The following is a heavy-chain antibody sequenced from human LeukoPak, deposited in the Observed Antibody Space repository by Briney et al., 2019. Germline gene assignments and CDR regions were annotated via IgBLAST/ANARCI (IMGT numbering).Heavy chain of an antibody. CDR3: ARHLNSGSYYDY. CDR1: GYSFTSYW. J-gene: IGHJ4*02. V-gene: IGHV5-10-1*01. Sequence: GESLKISCKGSGYSFTSYWISWVRQMPGKGLEWMGRIDPSDSYTNYSPSFQGHVTISADKSISTAYLQWSSLEASDTAMYYCARHLNSGSYYDYWGQGTLVTVSS. CDR2: IDPSDSYT. D-gene: IGHD1-26*01.